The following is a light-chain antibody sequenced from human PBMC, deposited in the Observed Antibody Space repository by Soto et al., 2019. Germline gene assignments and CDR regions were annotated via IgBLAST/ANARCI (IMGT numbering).Light chain of an antibody. V-gene: IGKV3-15*01. CDR2: GAS. J-gene: IGKJ4*01. CDR3: QQYNNWPPFT. Sequence: EIVLAQSPGTLSLSPGERATLSCRAIQSVSNNYLAWYQQKPGQAPRLLIYGASTRATGIPARFSGSGSGTEFTLTIRSLQSEDFAVYYCQQYNNWPPFTFCGGSNGDI. CDR1: QSVSNN.